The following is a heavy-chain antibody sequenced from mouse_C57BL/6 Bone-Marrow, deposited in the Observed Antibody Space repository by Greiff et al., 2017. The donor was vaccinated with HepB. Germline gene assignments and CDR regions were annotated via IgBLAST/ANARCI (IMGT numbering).Heavy chain of an antibody. CDR3: ARYGPHNYYGSSYRYFDV. J-gene: IGHJ1*03. Sequence: EVMLVESGGGLVQPGGSLSLSCAASGFTFTDYYMSWVRQPPGKALEWLGFIRNKANGYTTEYSASVKGRFTISRDNSQSILYLQMNALRAEDSATYYCARYGPHNYYGSSYRYFDVWGTGTTVTVSS. CDR1: GFTFTDYY. CDR2: IRNKANGYTT. D-gene: IGHD1-1*01. V-gene: IGHV7-3*01.